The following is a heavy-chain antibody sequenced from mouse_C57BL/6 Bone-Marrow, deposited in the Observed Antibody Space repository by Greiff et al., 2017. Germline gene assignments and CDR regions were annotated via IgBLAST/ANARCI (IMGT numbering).Heavy chain of an antibody. CDR3: TRWAGPWFAY. Sequence: VQLQQSGTVLARPGASVKMSCKTSGYTFTSYWMHWVKQRPGKGLAWIGAIYPGNSDTSYNQKFQGKAKLTAVTSASTAYMELSILTKEDSAVYYFTRWAGPWFAYWGQGTLVTVSA. CDR2: IYPGNSDT. D-gene: IGHD3-2*02. V-gene: IGHV1-5*01. J-gene: IGHJ3*01. CDR1: GYTFTSYW.